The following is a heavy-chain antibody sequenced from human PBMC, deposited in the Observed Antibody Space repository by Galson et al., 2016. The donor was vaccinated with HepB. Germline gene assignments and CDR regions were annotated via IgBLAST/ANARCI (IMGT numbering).Heavy chain of an antibody. J-gene: IGHJ3*02. D-gene: IGHD5-12*01. V-gene: IGHV1-18*01. CDR3: ATIRRRVPTDRFFES. Sequence: SCKAPSYAFTSYIISWVRQAPGQGLEWMGWISAYNGATNYAQQFQGRVTMTTDTSTSTAYMEVRSLRSDDTALYYCATIRRRVPTDRFFESWGQGTKVTVSS. CDR1: SYAFTSYI. CDR2: ISAYNGAT.